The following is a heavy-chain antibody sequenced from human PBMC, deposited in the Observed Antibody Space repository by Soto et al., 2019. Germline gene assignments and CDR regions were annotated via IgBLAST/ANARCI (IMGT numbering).Heavy chain of an antibody. J-gene: IGHJ5*02. Sequence: PGGSLRLSCAASGFTFSSYSMNWVRQAPGKGLEWVSSISSSSSYIYYADSVKGRFTISRDNAKNSLYLQMNSLRAEDTAVYYCARAVLRHYDILTGPRGQGTLVTVSS. V-gene: IGHV3-21*01. D-gene: IGHD3-9*01. CDR3: ARAVLRHYDILTGP. CDR1: GFTFSSYS. CDR2: ISSSSSYI.